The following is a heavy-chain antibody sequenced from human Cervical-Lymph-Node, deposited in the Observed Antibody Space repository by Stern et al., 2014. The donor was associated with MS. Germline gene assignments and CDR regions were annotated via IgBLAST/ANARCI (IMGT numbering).Heavy chain of an antibody. D-gene: IGHD5-24*01. Sequence: EVQLVESGGHLGQPGGSLRLSCAASGFNLRDYSMSWVRQAPGKGLEWVAFVSNTVTAIYYADSVKGRFTISRDMASNSLYLQMNSLRDEDTAVYYCVRTWRENTFDSWGRGILVTVSS. J-gene: IGHJ4*02. CDR2: VSNTVTAI. CDR1: GFNLRDYS. CDR3: VRTWRENTFDS. V-gene: IGHV3-48*02.